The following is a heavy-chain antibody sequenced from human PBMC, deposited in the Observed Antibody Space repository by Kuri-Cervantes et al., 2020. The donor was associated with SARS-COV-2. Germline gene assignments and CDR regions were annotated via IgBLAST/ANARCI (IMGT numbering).Heavy chain of an antibody. J-gene: IGHJ4*02. CDR3: ARIRDGGLDY. D-gene: IGHD4-23*01. CDR2: INPNNGDT. V-gene: IGHV1-2*05. Sequence: ASVKVSCKASGYTFTSYYIHWVRQAPGHGLEWMGRINPNNGDTSYAQKFQGRVTMTRDTTISTAYMELSRLRSDDTVVYYCARIRDGGLDYWGQGTLVTVAS. CDR1: GYTFTSYY.